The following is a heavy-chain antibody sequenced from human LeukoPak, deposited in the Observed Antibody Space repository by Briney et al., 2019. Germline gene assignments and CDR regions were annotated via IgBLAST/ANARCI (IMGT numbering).Heavy chain of an antibody. CDR2: INPNSGGT. J-gene: IGHJ4*02. CDR1: GYTFTGYY. V-gene: IGHV1-2*02. D-gene: IGHD6-19*01. CDR3: ARDRTGYSSGWEDNDY. Sequence: ASVKVSCKASGYTFTGYYVHWVRQAPGQGLEWMGWINPNSGGTNYAQKFQGRVTMTRDTSISTAYMELSRLRSDDTAVYYCARDRTGYSSGWEDNDYWGQGTLVTVSS.